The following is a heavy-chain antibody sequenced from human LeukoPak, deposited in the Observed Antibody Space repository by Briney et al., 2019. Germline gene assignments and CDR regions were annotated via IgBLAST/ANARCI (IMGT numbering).Heavy chain of an antibody. J-gene: IGHJ4*02. CDR1: GDSISSTSYY. Sequence: PSETLSLTCTVSGDSISSTSYYWGWIRQPPGKGLEWIGYIYYSGSTNYNPSLKSRVTISVDTSKNQFSLKLSSVTAADTAVYYCARNSGYDPRSFDYWGQGTLVTVSS. CDR3: ARNSGYDPRSFDY. D-gene: IGHD5-12*01. V-gene: IGHV4-61*05. CDR2: IYYSGST.